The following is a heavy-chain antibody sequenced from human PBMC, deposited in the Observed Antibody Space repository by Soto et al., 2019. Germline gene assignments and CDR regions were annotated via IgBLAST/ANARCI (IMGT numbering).Heavy chain of an antibody. CDR3: ARARRWFRHCSSTSCRYGNNWFDP. J-gene: IGHJ5*02. CDR1: DGSFSGYY. D-gene: IGHD2-2*01. V-gene: IGHV4-34*01. CDR2: INHSGST. Sequence: QVQLQQWGAGLLKPSETLSLTCAVYDGSFSGYYWSWIRQPPGKGLEWIGEINHSGSTNYNPSLKSRVTISVDTSKNQFSLKLSSVTAADTAVYYCARARRWFRHCSSTSCRYGNNWFDPWGQGTLVTVSS.